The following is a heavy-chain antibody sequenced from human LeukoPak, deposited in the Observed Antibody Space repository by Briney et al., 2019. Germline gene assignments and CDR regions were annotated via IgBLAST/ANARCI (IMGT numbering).Heavy chain of an antibody. D-gene: IGHD4-17*01. CDR1: GFTFRSYW. CDR3: ASRTTATDADGFDI. V-gene: IGHV3-66*01. J-gene: IGHJ3*02. Sequence: GGSLRLSCAAFGFTFRSYWMHWVRQAPGKGLEWVSLIYSGGSTYNADSVKDRFTISRDNSKNTVYLQMNSLRAEDTAVYYCASRTTATDADGFDIWGQGTMVTVSS. CDR2: IYSGGST.